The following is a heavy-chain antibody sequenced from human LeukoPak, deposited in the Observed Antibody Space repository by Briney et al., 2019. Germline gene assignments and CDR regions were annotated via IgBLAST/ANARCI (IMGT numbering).Heavy chain of an antibody. D-gene: IGHD3-3*01. Sequence: GGSLRLSCAASGFTFSSYAMIWVRQSPGKGLEWVSAMSGSGGSTYYADSVKGRFSISRDNSKNTLFLQMNRLRGEDTAVYYCAKGEADCWSGWYYFDYWGQGTLLTVSS. J-gene: IGHJ4*02. CDR2: MSGSGGST. CDR3: AKGEADCWSGWYYFDY. V-gene: IGHV3-23*01. CDR1: GFTFSSYA.